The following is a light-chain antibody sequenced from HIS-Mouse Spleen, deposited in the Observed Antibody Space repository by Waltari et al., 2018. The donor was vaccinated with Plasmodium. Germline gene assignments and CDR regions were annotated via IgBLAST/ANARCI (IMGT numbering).Light chain of an antibody. CDR3: YSAADNNRV. Sequence: SYELTQPSSVSVSPGQTARITCSGDVLAKKYARWFQQKPGLAPVLVIYKDSERPSGIPERVSGSSSGTTVTLTISGAQVEDEADYYCYSAADNNRVFGGGTKLTVL. CDR2: KDS. CDR1: VLAKKY. V-gene: IGLV3-27*01. J-gene: IGLJ3*02.